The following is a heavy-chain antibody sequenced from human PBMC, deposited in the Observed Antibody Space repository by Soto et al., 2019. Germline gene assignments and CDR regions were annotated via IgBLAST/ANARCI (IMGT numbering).Heavy chain of an antibody. CDR3: ARTGYDGYNFYYYYGMDV. D-gene: IGHD3-3*01. CDR1: GGSISSYH. Sequence: SETLSLTCTVSGGSISSYHWSWIRQPPGKGLEWIGYIYYSGSTNYNPSLKSRVTISVDTSKNQFSLKLSSVTAADTAVYYCARTGYDGYNFYYYYGMDVWGQGTTVTVSS. V-gene: IGHV4-59*01. CDR2: IYYSGST. J-gene: IGHJ6*02.